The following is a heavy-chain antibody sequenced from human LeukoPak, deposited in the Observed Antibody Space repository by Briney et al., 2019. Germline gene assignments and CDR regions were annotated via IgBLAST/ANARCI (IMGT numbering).Heavy chain of an antibody. V-gene: IGHV4-34*01. J-gene: IGHJ6*03. CDR2: INHSGST. CDR1: GGSLSGYY. D-gene: IGHD5-12*01. Sequence: SETLSLTCAVYGGSLSGYYWSWLRHPPGKGREWIREINHSGSTNYNPSLKSLVTISENTSQKLFSPKQRPLTAPDTAVHYCARLIVATTYCYYYYMDVWGKGTTVTISS. CDR3: ARLIVATTYCYYYYMDV.